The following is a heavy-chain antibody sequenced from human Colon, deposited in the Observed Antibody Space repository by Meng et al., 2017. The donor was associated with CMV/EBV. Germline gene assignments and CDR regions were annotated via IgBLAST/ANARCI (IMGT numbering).Heavy chain of an antibody. Sequence: SETLSLTCTVSGGSVSSGSYYWSWIRQPPGKGLEWIGYIYYSGSTNYNPSLKSRVTISVDTSKNQYSLKLSSVTAADTAVYYCARNSRYYYYGMDVWGQGTTVTVSS. J-gene: IGHJ6*02. CDR1: GGSVSSGSYY. V-gene: IGHV4-61*01. D-gene: IGHD2-21*01. CDR3: ARNSRYYYYGMDV. CDR2: IYYSGST.